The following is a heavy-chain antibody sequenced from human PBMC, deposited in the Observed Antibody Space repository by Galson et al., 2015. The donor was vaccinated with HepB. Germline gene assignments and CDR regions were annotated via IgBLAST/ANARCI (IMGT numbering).Heavy chain of an antibody. CDR2: TYYRSKWYN. CDR3: ARESSAYYDSSGYYINAFDI. V-gene: IGHV6-1*01. CDR1: GDSVSSNSAA. Sequence: CAISGDSVSSNSAAWNWIRQSPSRGLEWLGRTYYRSKWYNDYAVSVKSRITINPDTSKNQFSLQLNSVTPEDTAVYYCARESSAYYDSSGYYINAFDIWGQGTMVTVSS. D-gene: IGHD3-22*01. J-gene: IGHJ3*02.